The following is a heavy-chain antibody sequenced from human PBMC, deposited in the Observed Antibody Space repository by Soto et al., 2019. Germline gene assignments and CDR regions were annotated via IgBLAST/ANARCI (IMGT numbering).Heavy chain of an antibody. CDR3: ALGYCSGGSCYSGYYYYGMDV. CDR2: IYYSGST. Sequence: SETLSLTCTVSGGSISSSSYYWGWIRQPPGKGLEWIGSIYYSGSTYYNPSLKSRVTISVDTSKNQFSLKLSSVTAADTAVYYGALGYCSGGSCYSGYYYYGMDVWGQGTTVTVSS. D-gene: IGHD2-15*01. CDR1: GGSISSSSYY. J-gene: IGHJ6*02. V-gene: IGHV4-39*01.